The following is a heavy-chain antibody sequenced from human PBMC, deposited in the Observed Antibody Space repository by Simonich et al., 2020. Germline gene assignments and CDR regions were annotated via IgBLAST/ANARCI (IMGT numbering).Heavy chain of an antibody. D-gene: IGHD6-13*01. J-gene: IGHJ3*02. CDR1: GGSISSSSYY. Sequence: QLQLQESGPGLVKPSETLSLTCTVSGGSISSSSYYWGWIRQPPGKGLEWIGSVYYIGSTYYNPSLKSRVTISLDTSKNQFSLKLSAVTAADTAVYYCARHAGFAFDIWGQGTMVTVSS. CDR2: VYYIGST. CDR3: ARHAGFAFDI. V-gene: IGHV4-39*01.